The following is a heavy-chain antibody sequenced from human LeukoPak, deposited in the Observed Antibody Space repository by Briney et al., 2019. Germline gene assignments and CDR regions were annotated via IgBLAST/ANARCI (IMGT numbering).Heavy chain of an antibody. J-gene: IGHJ6*03. Sequence: TSETLSLTCTVSGGSISSYYWSWIRQPAGKGLEWIGRIYTSGSTNYNPSLKSRVTISVDTSKNQFSLKLSSVTAADTAVYYCARSPPTYYYDSSGYYPLGYYYYYMDVWGKGTTVTISS. CDR3: ARSPPTYYYDSSGYYPLGYYYYYMDV. CDR1: GGSISSYY. CDR2: IYTSGST. D-gene: IGHD3-22*01. V-gene: IGHV4-4*07.